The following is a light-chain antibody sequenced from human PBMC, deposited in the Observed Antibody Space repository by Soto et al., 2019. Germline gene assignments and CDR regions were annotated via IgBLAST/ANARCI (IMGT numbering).Light chain of an antibody. CDR1: SSNIGSNY. J-gene: IGLJ1*01. CDR2: RNN. V-gene: IGLV1-47*01. Sequence: QSVLTQQPSASGTPGQRVTISCSGSSSNIGSNYVYWYQQLPGTAPKLLIYRNNQRPSGVPDRFSGSKSGTSASLAISGLRSEDEADYYCAAWDYSLTGYVFGPVTKVTVL. CDR3: AAWDYSLTGYV.